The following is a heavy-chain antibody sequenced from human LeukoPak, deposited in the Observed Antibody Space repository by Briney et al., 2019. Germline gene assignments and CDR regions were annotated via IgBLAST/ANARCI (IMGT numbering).Heavy chain of an antibody. V-gene: IGHV4-61*10. J-gene: IGHJ3*02. CDR3: ASSDAFDI. CDR1: GGSISSGSYY. CDR2: IYYSGST. Sequence: NPSETLSLTCTVSGGSISSGSYYWSWIRQPAGKGLEWIGYIYYSGSTNSNPSLKSRVTISIDTSKNQFSLKLSSVTAADTAVYYCASSDAFDIWGQGTMVTVSS.